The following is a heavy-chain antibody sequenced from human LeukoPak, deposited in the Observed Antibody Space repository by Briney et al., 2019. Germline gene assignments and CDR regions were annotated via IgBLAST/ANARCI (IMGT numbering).Heavy chain of an antibody. D-gene: IGHD3-9*01. V-gene: IGHV3-30-3*01. Sequence: GGSLRLSCAASGFTFSSYAMHWVRQAPGKGLRWVAVISYDGSTKNYADSMRGRFTSSRDNSKSTLYLQMNSLRVEDTAVYYCARAPTPDLTGYPYYYYGMDVWGQGTMVTVSS. CDR1: GFTFSSYA. CDR2: ISYDGSTK. J-gene: IGHJ6*02. CDR3: ARAPTPDLTGYPYYYYGMDV.